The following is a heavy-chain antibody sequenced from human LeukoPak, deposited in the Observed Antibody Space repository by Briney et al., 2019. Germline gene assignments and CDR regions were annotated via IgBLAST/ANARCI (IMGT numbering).Heavy chain of an antibody. V-gene: IGHV4-38-2*02. Sequence: SETLSLTCSVSGFSISSGYYWGWIRQPPGKGLEWIGSIYHSGNTYKSPSLKSRVTISVDTSKNQFSLKPTSVTAADTGVFYCVRGESGYSYGYFDYWGQGILVTVSS. CDR2: IYHSGNT. CDR3: VRGESGYSYGYFDY. D-gene: IGHD5-18*01. J-gene: IGHJ4*02. CDR1: GFSISSGYY.